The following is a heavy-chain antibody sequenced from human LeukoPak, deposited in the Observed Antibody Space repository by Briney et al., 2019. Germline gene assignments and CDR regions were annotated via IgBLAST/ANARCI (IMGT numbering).Heavy chain of an antibody. Sequence: SETLSLTCTVSGGSISSSSYYWGWIRQPPGKGLEWIGSIYYSGSTYYNPSLKSRVTISVDTSKNQFSLKLSSVTAADTAVYYCARGGIANWFDPWGQGTLVTVSS. D-gene: IGHD1-14*01. J-gene: IGHJ5*02. V-gene: IGHV4-39*01. CDR1: GGSISSSSYY. CDR2: IYYSGST. CDR3: ARGGIANWFDP.